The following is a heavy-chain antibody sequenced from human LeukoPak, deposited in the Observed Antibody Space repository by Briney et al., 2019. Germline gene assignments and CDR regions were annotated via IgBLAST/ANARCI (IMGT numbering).Heavy chain of an antibody. D-gene: IGHD3-9*01. CDR2: ISRSGSST. V-gene: IGHV3-23*01. CDR1: GFTFSAYA. CDR3: AKGGDILTGYYLYWYFDL. J-gene: IGHJ2*01. Sequence: TGGSLRLSCAASGFTFSAYAMSWVRRAPGKGLEWVSAISRSGSSTDYADSVKGRFTISRDNSKNTLYLQMNSLRPEDTAVYYCAKGGDILTGYYLYWYFDLWGRGTLVTVSS.